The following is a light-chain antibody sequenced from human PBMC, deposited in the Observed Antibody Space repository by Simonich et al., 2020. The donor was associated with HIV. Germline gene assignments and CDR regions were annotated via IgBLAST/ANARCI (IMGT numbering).Light chain of an antibody. CDR2: WAS. V-gene: IGKV4-1*01. J-gene: IGKJ2*01. CDR1: QSVSYSSNNKNY. Sequence: DIVMTQSPDSLAVSLGERATINCKSSQSVSYSSNNKNYLAWYQQKPGQPPKLLIYWASPLESGVPGRFSGSGSGTDFTLTIRSLQAEDVAVYYCQQYYSTPYTFGQGTKLEIK. CDR3: QQYYSTPYT.